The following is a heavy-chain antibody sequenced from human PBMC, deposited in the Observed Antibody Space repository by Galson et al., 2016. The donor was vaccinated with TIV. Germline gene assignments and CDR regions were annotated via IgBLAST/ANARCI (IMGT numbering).Heavy chain of an antibody. V-gene: IGHV1-24*01. CDR3: AKAGAVLRYFDWLFDAFDI. Sequence: SVKVSCKVSGYTVTELSMHWVRQAPEKRLEWMGGFDPEDGETIYAQKFQGRVSMTEDTFTDTAYMELSSLVSDDTAVYYCAKAGAVLRYFDWLFDAFDIWGQGTMVAVSS. CDR2: FDPEDGET. CDR1: GYTVTELS. J-gene: IGHJ3*02. D-gene: IGHD3-9*01.